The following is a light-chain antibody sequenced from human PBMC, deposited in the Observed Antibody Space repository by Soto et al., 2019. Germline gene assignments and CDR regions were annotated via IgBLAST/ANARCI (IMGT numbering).Light chain of an antibody. Sequence: EIVLTQSPGTLSLSPGERATLSCRASQSVSSSYLAWYQQKPGQAPRLLIYGASSRATGIPDRFSGSGSGTGFTLTISRLEPEDVAVYYCQQYGSSGTLGQGTEV. V-gene: IGKV3-20*01. CDR3: QQYGSSGT. J-gene: IGKJ1*01. CDR1: QSVSSSY. CDR2: GAS.